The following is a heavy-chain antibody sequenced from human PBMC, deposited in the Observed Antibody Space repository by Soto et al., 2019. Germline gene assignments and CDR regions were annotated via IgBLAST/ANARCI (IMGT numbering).Heavy chain of an antibody. D-gene: IGHD3-3*01. Sequence: QVQLQESGPGLVKPSQTLSLICTVSGGSIHNGYYFWTWIRQHPGKGLEWIGFLHDSGSTCYNSSLKSRAPISVDTSKNHFSLQLTSVTAADTAMYYCARHGGSGPTRDYFSYWGQGILVTVSS. CDR3: ARHGGSGPTRDYFSY. CDR2: LHDSGST. J-gene: IGHJ4*02. V-gene: IGHV4-31*03. CDR1: GGSIHNGYYF.